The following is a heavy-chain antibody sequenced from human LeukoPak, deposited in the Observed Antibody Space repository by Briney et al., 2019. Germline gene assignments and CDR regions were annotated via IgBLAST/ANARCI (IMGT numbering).Heavy chain of an antibody. CDR1: GFTFDDYA. V-gene: IGHV3-9*03. Sequence: GGSLRLSCAASGFTFDDYAMHWVRQAPGKGLEWVSGISWNSGSIGYADSVKGRFTISRDNAKNSLYLQMNSLRAEDMALYYCAKGRFGELLSSDYDYWGQGTPVTVSS. CDR3: AKGRFGELLSSDYDY. D-gene: IGHD3-10*01. J-gene: IGHJ4*02. CDR2: ISWNSGSI.